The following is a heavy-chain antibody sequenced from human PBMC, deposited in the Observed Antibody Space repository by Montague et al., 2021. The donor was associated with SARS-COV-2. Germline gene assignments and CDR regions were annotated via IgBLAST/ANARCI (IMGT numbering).Heavy chain of an antibody. CDR3: ASRGAGWFGSNPEGFDY. J-gene: IGHJ4*02. D-gene: IGHD3-10*01. CDR1: GGSISTSNW. Sequence: SETLSLTCAVSGGSISTSNWWSWVRQPPGKGLEWIGEIYPSGSTNYNPSLKSRVTISVAKSKNQFSLKLSSVTAADTAVYYCASRGAGWFGSNPEGFDYWGQGTLVAVSS. V-gene: IGHV4-4*02. CDR2: IYPSGST.